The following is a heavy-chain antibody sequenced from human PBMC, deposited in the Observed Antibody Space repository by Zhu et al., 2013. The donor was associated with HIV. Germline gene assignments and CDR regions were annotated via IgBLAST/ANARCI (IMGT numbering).Heavy chain of an antibody. J-gene: IGHJ6*02. CDR2: ISVYNGKT. D-gene: IGHD6-13*01. Sequence: QVQLVQSGAEVKKPGASVKVSCKASGYTFTSYTVTWVRQAPGQALEWMGWISVYNGKTKYADKVRDRVTMSTDTLTNTVYVELRSLRSDDTAVYYCARGPTTKDMSSWLRDYYYYGMDVWGQGTTVIVSS. CDR1: GYTFTSYT. CDR3: ARGPTTKDMSSWLRDYYYYGMDV. V-gene: IGHV1-18*01.